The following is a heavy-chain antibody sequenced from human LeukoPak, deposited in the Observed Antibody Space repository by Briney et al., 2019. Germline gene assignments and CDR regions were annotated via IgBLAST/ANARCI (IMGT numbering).Heavy chain of an antibody. J-gene: IGHJ5*02. CDR3: ARGQVPAARGYNWFDP. CDR1: GWSFNDYY. V-gene: IGHV4-34*01. CDR2: INARGDT. D-gene: IGHD2-2*01. Sequence: SETLSLTCAVYGWSFNDYYWNWVRQPPGKGLEWIGEINARGDTNYNPSLKSRVTISVDSSKNQFSLTLTSMIAADTAIYYCARGQVPAARGYNWFDPWGQGTLVTFSS.